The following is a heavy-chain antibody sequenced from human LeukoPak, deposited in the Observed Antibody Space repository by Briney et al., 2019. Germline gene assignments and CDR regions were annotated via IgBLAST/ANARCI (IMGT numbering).Heavy chain of an antibody. CDR3: ASIRGTFGY. CDR1: GFTFSDHF. CDR2: TRNKANSYIT. V-gene: IGHV3-72*01. D-gene: IGHD1-26*01. Sequence: GGSLRLSCAASGFTFSDHFLDWVRHAPGKGLEWVGRTRNKANSYITEYAASVKGRFIISRDDSKNSLYLQMSSLKTDDTAMYYCASIRGTFGYWGQGTLVTVSS. J-gene: IGHJ4*02.